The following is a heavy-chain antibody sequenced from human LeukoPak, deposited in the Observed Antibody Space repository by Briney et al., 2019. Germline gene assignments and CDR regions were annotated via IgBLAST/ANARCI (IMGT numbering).Heavy chain of an antibody. J-gene: IGHJ4*02. V-gene: IGHV1-2*02. Sequence: ASVTVSCKASGYTFTCYYMHWVRQAPGQGLEWMGWINPDTGGTNYAQKFQGRVTMTRDTYISTAYMELSRLRSDDTAVYYCARPLAELTGDFASWGQGTLVTVSS. CDR3: ARPLAELTGDFAS. CDR2: INPDTGGT. D-gene: IGHD7-27*01. CDR1: GYTFTCYY.